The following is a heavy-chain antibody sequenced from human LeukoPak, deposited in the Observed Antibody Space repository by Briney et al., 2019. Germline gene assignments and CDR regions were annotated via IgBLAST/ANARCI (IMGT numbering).Heavy chain of an antibody. D-gene: IGHD3-3*01. CDR2: IYTSGST. J-gene: IGHJ4*02. CDR3: ASTVEIDFWSGSTPGYFDY. Sequence: SQTLSLTCTVSGGSISSGSYYWSWIRQPAGKGLEWIGRIYTSGSTNYNPSLKSRVTISVDASKNQFSLKLSSVTAADTAVYYCASTVEIDFWSGSTPGYFDYWGQGTLVTVSS. V-gene: IGHV4-61*02. CDR1: GGSISSGSYY.